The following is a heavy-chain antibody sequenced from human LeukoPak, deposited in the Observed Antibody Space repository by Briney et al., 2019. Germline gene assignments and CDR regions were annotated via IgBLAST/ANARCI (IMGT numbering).Heavy chain of an antibody. V-gene: IGHV4-34*01. CDR1: GGSFSGYY. CDR3: TRGLRITMIVVVLDAFDM. Sequence: PSETLSLTCAVYGGSFSGYYWSWIRQPPGKGLEWIGEINHSGSTKYNPSLKSRVTISVDTSKNQFSLKLSSVTAADTAVYYCTRGLRITMIVVVLDAFDMGSQGTMVTVSS. J-gene: IGHJ3*02. CDR2: INHSGST. D-gene: IGHD3-22*01.